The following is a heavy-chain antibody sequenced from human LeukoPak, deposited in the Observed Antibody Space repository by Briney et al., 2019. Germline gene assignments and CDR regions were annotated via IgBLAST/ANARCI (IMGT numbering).Heavy chain of an antibody. J-gene: IGHJ4*02. V-gene: IGHV3-13*01. CDR1: GFTFSSYW. Sequence: GGSLRLSCAAPGFTFSSYWMHWVRQATGKGLEWVSAIGTAGDTYYSGSVKGRFTISRENAKNSLYLQMNSQRAGDTALYYCARVAAGGKGFDYWGQGTLVTVSS. CDR2: IGTAGDT. CDR3: ARVAAGGKGFDY. D-gene: IGHD6-13*01.